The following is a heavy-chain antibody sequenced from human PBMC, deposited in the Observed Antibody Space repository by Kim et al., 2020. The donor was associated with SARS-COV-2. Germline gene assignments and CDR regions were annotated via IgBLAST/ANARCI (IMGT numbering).Heavy chain of an antibody. V-gene: IGHV4-34*01. CDR2: ST. D-gene: IGHD2-15*01. Sequence: STNYNPSLKSRVTISVDTYKNQFSLKLSSVTAADTAVYYCARGSKLLPSYWGQGTLVTVSS. CDR3: ARGSKLLPSY. J-gene: IGHJ4*02.